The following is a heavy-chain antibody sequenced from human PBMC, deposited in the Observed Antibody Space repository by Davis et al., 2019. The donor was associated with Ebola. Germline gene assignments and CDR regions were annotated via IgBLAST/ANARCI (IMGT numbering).Heavy chain of an antibody. Sequence: PGGSLRLSCAASGFTFSSYAMSWVRQAPGKGLEWVSAISGSGGSTYYADSVKGRFTISRDNSKNTLYLQMNSLRAEDTAVYYCARERWSSGWYEPDYWGQGTLVTVSS. CDR2: ISGSGGST. D-gene: IGHD6-19*01. CDR3: ARERWSSGWYEPDY. CDR1: GFTFSSYA. J-gene: IGHJ4*02. V-gene: IGHV3-23*01.